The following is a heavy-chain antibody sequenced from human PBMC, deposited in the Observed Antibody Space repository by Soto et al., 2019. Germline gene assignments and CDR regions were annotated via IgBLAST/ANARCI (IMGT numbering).Heavy chain of an antibody. CDR2: IKQDGSEK. D-gene: IGHD4-17*01. V-gene: IGHV3-7*01. CDR3: AREDYENAFDI. Sequence: PGGSLRLACAASGFSFSNYAMSWVRQAPGKGLEWVANIKQDGSEKYYVDSVKGRFTISRDNAKNSLYLQMNSLRVEDTAVYYSAREDYENAFDIRGQRTMVTVSS. J-gene: IGHJ3*02. CDR1: GFSFSNYA.